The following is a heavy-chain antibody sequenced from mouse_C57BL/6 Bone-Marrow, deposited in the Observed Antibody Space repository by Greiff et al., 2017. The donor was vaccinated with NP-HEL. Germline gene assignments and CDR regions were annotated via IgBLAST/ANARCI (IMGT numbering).Heavy chain of an antibody. CDR2: LSDGGSYT. D-gene: IGHD1-1*01. V-gene: IGHV5-4*03. Sequence: EVTVVESGGGLVKPGGSLKLSCAASGFTFSSYAMSWVRQTPEKRLEWVATLSDGGSYTYYPDNVKGRFTISRDNAKNNLYLQMSHLKSEDTAMYYCASYYYGSSYAMDYWGQGTSVTVSS. CDR1: GFTFSSYA. CDR3: ASYYYGSSYAMDY. J-gene: IGHJ4*01.